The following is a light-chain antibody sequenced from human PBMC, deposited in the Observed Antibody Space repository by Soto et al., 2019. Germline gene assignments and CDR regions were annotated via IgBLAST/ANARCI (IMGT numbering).Light chain of an antibody. CDR3: QQYGSSGT. CDR1: QSDSNNY. V-gene: IGKV3-20*01. CDR2: GAS. J-gene: IGKJ1*01. Sequence: TLSLSPGERATLSCRASQSDSNNYLAWYQQKPGQAPRLLIYGASNRATGIPDRFSGSGSGTDFTLTISRLEPEDFAVYYCQQYGSSGTFGQGTKVDSK.